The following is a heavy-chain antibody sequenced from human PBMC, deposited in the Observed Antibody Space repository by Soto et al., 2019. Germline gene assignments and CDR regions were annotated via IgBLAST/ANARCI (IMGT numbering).Heavy chain of an antibody. CDR1: GGSISGYY. D-gene: IGHD3-9*01. V-gene: IGHV4-59*08. Sequence: QVQLQQSGPGLVKPSETLSLTCTVSGGSISGYYWTWIRQPPGKGLEWIGYIHYSGSTTYNSSLKSRVTISVDPSKNQFSLKLTSVTAADTAVYYCARRRYADWAFDYWGQGTLVTVSS. CDR3: ARRRYADWAFDY. CDR2: IHYSGST. J-gene: IGHJ4*02.